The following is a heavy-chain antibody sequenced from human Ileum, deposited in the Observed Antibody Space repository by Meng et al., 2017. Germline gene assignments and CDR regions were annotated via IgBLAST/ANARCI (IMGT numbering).Heavy chain of an antibody. Sequence: GESLKISCAASGFTFSSYAMHWVRQAPGKGLEWVAVISYDGSNKYYADSVKGRFTISRDNSKNTLYLQMNSLRAEDTAVYYCARSSSWFNYDAFDIWGQGTMVTVSS. CDR2: ISYDGSNK. D-gene: IGHD6-13*01. V-gene: IGHV3-30*01. J-gene: IGHJ3*02. CDR3: ARSSSWFNYDAFDI. CDR1: GFTFSSYA.